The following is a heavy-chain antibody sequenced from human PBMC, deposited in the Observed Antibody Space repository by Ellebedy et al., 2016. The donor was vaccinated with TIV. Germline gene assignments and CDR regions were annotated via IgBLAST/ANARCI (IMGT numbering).Heavy chain of an antibody. Sequence: MPSETLSLTCNVSGGSIDISTYYWAWIRQPPGKGLEWIGSIYYSGTTHYNPSLKSRVTISADTPKNQFSLRLKSVTAADTATYFCARHGTVGPTAYYYYSGLDVWGLGTTVTVSS. CDR2: IYYSGTT. V-gene: IGHV4-39*01. D-gene: IGHD1-26*01. CDR1: GGSIDISTYY. J-gene: IGHJ6*02. CDR3: ARHGTVGPTAYYYYSGLDV.